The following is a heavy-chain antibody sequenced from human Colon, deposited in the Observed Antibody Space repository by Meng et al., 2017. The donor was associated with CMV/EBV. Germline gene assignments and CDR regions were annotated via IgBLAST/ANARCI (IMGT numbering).Heavy chain of an antibody. V-gene: IGHV1-8*01. J-gene: IGHJ4*02. CDR3: VRGRVVGGG. CDR2: MNPNSGHT. D-gene: IGHD2-21*01. Sequence: ASVKVSCKTSGYSFSTYDIHWVRQASGQGLEWMGWMNPNSGHTAYAQKSQGRVTMTRDTSMTTAYLEVTSLRSDDTAVYYCVRGRVVGGGWGQGTLVTVSS. CDR1: GYSFSTYD.